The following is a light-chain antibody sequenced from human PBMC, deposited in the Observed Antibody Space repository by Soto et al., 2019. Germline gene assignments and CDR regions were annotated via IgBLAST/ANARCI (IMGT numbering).Light chain of an antibody. J-gene: IGLJ1*01. CDR2: DDN. V-gene: IGLV3-21*02. CDR3: QVLDSSSDHYV. Sequence: SYELTQPPSVSVAPGQTARITCGGNNIGSKSVHWYQQKPGQAPVLVVYDDNDRPSGIPERFSGSNSGNTATLTISRVEAGDEADYYCQVLDSSSDHYVFGTGTKVTVL. CDR1: NIGSKS.